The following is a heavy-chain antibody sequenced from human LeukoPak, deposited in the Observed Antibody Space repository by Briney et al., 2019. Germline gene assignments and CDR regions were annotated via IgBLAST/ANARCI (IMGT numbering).Heavy chain of an antibody. CDR2: FDPEDGET. CDR3: ATVMVVRGVAYYYYYGMDV. D-gene: IGHD3-10*01. J-gene: IGHJ6*02. V-gene: IGHV1-24*01. Sequence: ASVKVSCKVSGYTLTELSIHWVRQAPGKGLEWMGGFDPEDGETIYAQKFQGRVTMTEDTSTDTAYMELSNLRSEDTAVYYCATVMVVRGVAYYYYYGMDVWGQGTTVTVSS. CDR1: GYTLTELS.